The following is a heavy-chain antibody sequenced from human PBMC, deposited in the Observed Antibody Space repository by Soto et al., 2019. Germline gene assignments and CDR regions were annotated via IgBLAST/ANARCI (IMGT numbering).Heavy chain of an antibody. V-gene: IGHV4-30-4*01. CDR1: GGSISSGDYY. CDR3: ARVSYYYGSGSSRDY. J-gene: IGHJ4*02. D-gene: IGHD3-10*01. Sequence: QVQLQESGPGLVKPSQTLSLTCTVSGGSISSGDYYWNWIRQPPGKGLEWIGYIFYSGSTYYNPSRESRVTISADTSKHHFSLKLSSVTAADTAVYYCARVSYYYGSGSSRDYWCQGTLVTVSS. CDR2: IFYSGST.